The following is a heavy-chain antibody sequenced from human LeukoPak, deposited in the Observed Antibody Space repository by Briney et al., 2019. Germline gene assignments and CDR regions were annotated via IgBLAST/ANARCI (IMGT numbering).Heavy chain of an antibody. V-gene: IGHV4-38-2*02. D-gene: IGHD6-13*01. CDR2: INYSGST. CDR3: ARRTGGYNSSWFRY. Sequence: SETLSLTCTVSGYSISSGYYWGWIRQPPGKGLEWIGEINYSGSTKYNPSLKSRVTISVDTSKNQFSLKLSSVTVADTAVYYCARRTGGYNSSWFRYWGQGTLVTVSS. J-gene: IGHJ4*02. CDR1: GYSISSGYY.